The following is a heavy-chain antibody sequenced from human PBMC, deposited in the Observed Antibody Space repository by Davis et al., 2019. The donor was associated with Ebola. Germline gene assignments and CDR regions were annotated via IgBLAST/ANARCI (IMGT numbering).Heavy chain of an antibody. CDR3: ARHEIFSSSFDF. CDR1: GAPISSGIFY. V-gene: IGHV4-39*01. Sequence: SETLSLTCSVSGAPISSGIFYWGWIRRSPGKGLEWIGSIYYSGRTYYNPSLKSRVSISVDTSKNQFSLNLSSVTAADTAVYFCARHEIFSSSFDFWGQGTLVTVSS. CDR2: IYYSGRT. J-gene: IGHJ4*02. D-gene: IGHD3-3*01.